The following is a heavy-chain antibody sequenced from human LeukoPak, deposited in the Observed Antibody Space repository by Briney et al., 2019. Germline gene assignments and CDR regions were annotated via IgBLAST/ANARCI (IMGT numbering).Heavy chain of an antibody. D-gene: IGHD3-16*01. J-gene: IGHJ6*02. CDR3: ARVRRPGYYYYGMDV. Sequence: GGSLRLSCAAPGFTFSSYAMHWVRQAPGKGLEWVAVISYDGSNKYYADSVKGRFTISRDNSKNTLYLQMNSLRAEDTAVYYCARVRRPGYYYYGMDVWGQGTTVTVSS. CDR2: ISYDGSNK. CDR1: GFTFSSYA. V-gene: IGHV3-30-3*01.